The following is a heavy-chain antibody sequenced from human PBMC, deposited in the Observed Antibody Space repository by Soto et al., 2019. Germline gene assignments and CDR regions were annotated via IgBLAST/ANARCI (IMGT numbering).Heavy chain of an antibody. V-gene: IGHV3-53*01. CDR3: ARGGEYDFWSVFDY. D-gene: IGHD3-3*01. CDR1: GFTVSSNY. J-gene: IGHJ4*02. Sequence: GGSLRLSCAASGFTVSSNYMSWVRQAPGKGLEWVSVIYSGGSTYYADSVKGRFTISRDNSKNTLYLQMNSLRAEDTAVYYCARGGEYDFWSVFDYWGQGTLVTVSS. CDR2: IYSGGST.